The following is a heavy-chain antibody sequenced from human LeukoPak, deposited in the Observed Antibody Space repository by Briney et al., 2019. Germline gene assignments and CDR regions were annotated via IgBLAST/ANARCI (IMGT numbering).Heavy chain of an antibody. D-gene: IGHD1-1*01. CDR2: IRPNSGET. Sequence: ASVKVSCKASGYTFTGYYMHWVRQAPGQGLEWMGWIRPNSGETGFAQKFQGRVALTRDTSISAAYLELSRLRSDDTAVYYCVRSGYNWGFDYWGQGTLVAVSS. J-gene: IGHJ4*02. V-gene: IGHV1-2*02. CDR3: VRSGYNWGFDY. CDR1: GYTFTGYY.